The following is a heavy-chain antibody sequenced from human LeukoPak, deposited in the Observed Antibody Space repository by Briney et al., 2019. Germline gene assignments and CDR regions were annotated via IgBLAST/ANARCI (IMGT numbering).Heavy chain of an antibody. CDR1: GGSFSGYY. V-gene: IGHV4-34*01. Sequence: SETLFLTCAVYGGSFSGYYWSWIRQPPGKGLEWIGEINHSGSTNYNPSLKSRVTISVDTSKNQFPLKLSSVTAADTAVYYCARRLYSSGWYSKGPYFDYWGQGTLVTVSS. J-gene: IGHJ4*02. CDR3: ARRLYSSGWYSKGPYFDY. CDR2: INHSGST. D-gene: IGHD6-19*01.